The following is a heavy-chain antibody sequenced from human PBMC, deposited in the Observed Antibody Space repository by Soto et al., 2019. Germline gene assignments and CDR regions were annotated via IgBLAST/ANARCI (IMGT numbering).Heavy chain of an antibody. CDR1: GGSISSSSYY. V-gene: IGHV4-39*02. J-gene: IGHJ4*02. CDR3: TRDGTYCGDDCFYF. D-gene: IGHD2-21*01. Sequence: SETLSLTCTVSGGSISSSSYYWGWIRQPPGKGLEWIGSIYYSGSTYYNPSLKSRVTISVDTSKNQFSLKLSSVTAADTAVYYCTRDGTYCGDDCFYFWGPGTLVTVSS. CDR2: IYYSGST.